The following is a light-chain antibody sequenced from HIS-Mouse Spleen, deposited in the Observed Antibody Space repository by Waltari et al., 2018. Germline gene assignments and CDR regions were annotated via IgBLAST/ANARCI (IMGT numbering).Light chain of an antibody. J-gene: IGLJ1*01. CDR1: TIGRKM. Sequence: SHVLTQPPSVSVAPGQTARITCGGNTIGRKMLHWSQQQPGQAHVLVVNDDSDRPSGIPERFSGSNSGNTATLTISRVEAGDEADYYCQVWDSSSDHYVFGTGTKVTVL. V-gene: IGLV3-21*02. CDR3: QVWDSSSDHYV. CDR2: DDS.